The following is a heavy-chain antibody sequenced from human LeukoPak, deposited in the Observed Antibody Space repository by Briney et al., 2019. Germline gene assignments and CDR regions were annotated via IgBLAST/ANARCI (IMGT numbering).Heavy chain of an antibody. CDR1: GFTFDDYA. D-gene: IGHD3-3*01. CDR2: ISWNSGSI. V-gene: IGHV3-9*01. Sequence: GGSLRLSCAASGFTFDDYAMHWVRQAPGKGLEWVSGISWNSGSIGYADSVKGRFTISRDNAKNSLYLQMNSLRAEDTAVYYCANVLRFLDYWGQGTLVTVSS. J-gene: IGHJ4*02. CDR3: ANVLRFLDY.